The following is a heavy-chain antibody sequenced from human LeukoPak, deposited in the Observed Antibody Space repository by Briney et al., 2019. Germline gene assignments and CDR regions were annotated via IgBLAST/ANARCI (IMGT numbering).Heavy chain of an antibody. CDR2: ISSSGATI. Sequence: GGSLRLSCAASGFTFSSYEMNWVRQAPGKGLEWVSYISSSGATIYFADSVKGRFTISRDTAKNSLFLQMNSLRAEDTAVYYCARGPSLGDYGSGRYFDYWGQGTLVTVSS. J-gene: IGHJ4*02. V-gene: IGHV3-48*03. D-gene: IGHD3-10*01. CDR3: ARGPSLGDYGSGRYFDY. CDR1: GFTFSSYE.